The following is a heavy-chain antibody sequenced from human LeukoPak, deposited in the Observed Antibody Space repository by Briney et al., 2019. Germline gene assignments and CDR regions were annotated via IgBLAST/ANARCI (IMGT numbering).Heavy chain of an antibody. CDR3: ARGEASSWYRYNWFDP. Sequence: SETLSLTCTVSGGSISSSSYYWGWIRQPPGKGLEWIGSIYYSGSTYYNPSLKSRVTISVDTSKNQFSLKLSSVTAADTAVYYCARGEASSWYRYNWFDPWGQGTLVTVSS. V-gene: IGHV4-39*07. CDR1: GGSISSSSYY. J-gene: IGHJ5*02. CDR2: IYYSGST. D-gene: IGHD6-13*01.